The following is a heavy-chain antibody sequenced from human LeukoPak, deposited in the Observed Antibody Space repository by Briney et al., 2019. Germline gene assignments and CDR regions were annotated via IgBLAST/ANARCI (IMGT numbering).Heavy chain of an antibody. CDR2: ISAYNGNT. J-gene: IGHJ4*02. CDR1: GYTFTSYG. D-gene: IGHD2-21*02. V-gene: IGHV1-18*01. Sequence: ASVKVSCKASGYTFTSYGISWVRQAPGQGLEWMGWISAYNGNTNYAQKLQGRVTMTTDTSTSTAYMELRSLRSDDTAVYYCARDGRGCGGDCYSDYWGQGTLVTVSS. CDR3: ARDGRGCGGDCYSDY.